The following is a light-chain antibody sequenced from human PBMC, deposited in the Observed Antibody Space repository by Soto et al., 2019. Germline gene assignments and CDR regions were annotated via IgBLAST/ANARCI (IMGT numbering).Light chain of an antibody. CDR1: SSNIGAGYD. J-gene: IGLJ2*01. Sequence: QSALTQPPSVSGAPGQRVTISCTGSSSNIGAGYDVHWYQQLPGTAPKLLIYGNTNRPSGVPDRFSGSKSGTSASLAITGLQAEDEADYYCQSSDSSLRGVFGGGTKLTVL. V-gene: IGLV1-40*01. CDR3: QSSDSSLRGV. CDR2: GNT.